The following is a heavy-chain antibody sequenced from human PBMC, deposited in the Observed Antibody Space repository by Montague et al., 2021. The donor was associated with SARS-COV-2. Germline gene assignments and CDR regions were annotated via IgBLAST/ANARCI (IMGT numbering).Heavy chain of an antibody. D-gene: IGHD4-23*01. CDR3: ARHVDPCGGTRRNWYFDL. V-gene: IGHV4-39*01. CDR1: GGSISSSLFY. CDR2: ISYTGST. Sequence: SETLSLTCTVSGGSISSSLFYWCWIRQTPGKVLELIGNISYTGSTYYNPSLKSRVTVAVDTSKNQFSLRLISLTAADTAMYYCARHVDPCGGTRRNWYFDLWGRGSLVTVSS. J-gene: IGHJ2*01.